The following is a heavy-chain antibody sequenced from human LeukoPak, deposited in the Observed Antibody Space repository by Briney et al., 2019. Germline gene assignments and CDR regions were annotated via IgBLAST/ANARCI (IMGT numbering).Heavy chain of an antibody. J-gene: IGHJ4*02. CDR1: GFTFSSYS. V-gene: IGHV3-48*01. CDR2: ISSSSSTI. CDR3: ARGTVTFDY. Sequence: PGGSLRLACAASGFTFSSYSMNWVSQAPGKGLEWVSYISSSSSTIYYADSVKGRFTISRDNAKNSLYLQMNSLRAEDTAVYYCARGTVTFDYWGQGTLVTVSS. D-gene: IGHD4-17*01.